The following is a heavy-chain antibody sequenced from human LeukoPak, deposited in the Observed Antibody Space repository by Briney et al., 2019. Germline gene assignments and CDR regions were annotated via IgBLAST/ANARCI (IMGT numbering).Heavy chain of an antibody. CDR1: GGSISSGSYY. V-gene: IGHV4-61*02. CDR2: IYTSGST. D-gene: IGHD6-19*01. Sequence: SETLSLTCTVSGGSISSGSYYWSWIRQPAGKGLEWIGRIYTSGSTNYNPSLKSRVTISVDTSKNQFSLKLSSVTAADTAVYYCARDESVAAGTSWFDPWGQGTLVTVSS. CDR3: ARDESVAAGTSWFDP. J-gene: IGHJ5*02.